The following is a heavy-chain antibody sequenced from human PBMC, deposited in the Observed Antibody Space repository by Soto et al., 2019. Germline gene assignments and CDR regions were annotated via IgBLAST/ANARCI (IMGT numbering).Heavy chain of an antibody. CDR2: IYHRGST. D-gene: IGHD2-2*01. CDR1: GGSISSSNW. V-gene: IGHV4-4*02. J-gene: IGHJ5*02. CDR3: AYAPSVSTNWFEP. Sequence: QVQLQESGPGLVKPSGTLSLTCAVSGGSISSSNWWSWCRQPPGKGLEWIGEIYHRGSTNYNPSLKSQVTISVDKPKNQCSLKLSSVAAADTAVYYCAYAPSVSTNWFEPWGQGTLVTVSS.